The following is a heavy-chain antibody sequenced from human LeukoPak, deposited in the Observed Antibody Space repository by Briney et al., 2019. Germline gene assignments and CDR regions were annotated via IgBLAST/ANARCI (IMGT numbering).Heavy chain of an antibody. CDR3: AKVGAAASFDY. CDR1: GFTLSDYY. V-gene: IGHV3-11*01. Sequence: GGSLRLSCVVSGFTLSDYYMSWIRQAPGKGLEWVSYISSSGTTIYYADSVKGRFTISRDNAKNSLYLQMNSLRAEDTAVYYCAKVGAAASFDYWGQGTLVTVSS. J-gene: IGHJ4*02. D-gene: IGHD6-13*01. CDR2: ISSSGTTI.